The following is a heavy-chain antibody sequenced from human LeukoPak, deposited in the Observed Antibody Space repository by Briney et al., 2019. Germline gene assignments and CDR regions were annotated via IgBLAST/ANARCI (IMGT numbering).Heavy chain of an antibody. J-gene: IGHJ6*03. CDR2: INIYKGNT. V-gene: IGHV1-18*01. Sequence: ASVKVSCKASGYTFTSYGFSWVRRAPGQGLEWMGWINIYKGNTNYAQKFQGRITMTTDTSTSTAYLELRSLRSDDTAVYYCARNRRITMVRGVIIDSAYSGYYYYMDVWGKGTTVTVSS. D-gene: IGHD3-10*01. CDR3: ARNRRITMVRGVIIDSAYSGYYYYMDV. CDR1: GYTFTSYG.